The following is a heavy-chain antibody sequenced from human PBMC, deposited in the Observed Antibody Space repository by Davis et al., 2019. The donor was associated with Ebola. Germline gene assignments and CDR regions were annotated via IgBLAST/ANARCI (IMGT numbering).Heavy chain of an antibody. Sequence: PSETLSLTCIVSGGSISSYYWNWIRQPAGKGLEWIGRIYSRGSTKYNPSLKSRVTMSVDTSKNQFSLKLSSVTAADTAVYYCARGGGRLRYYGMDVWGQGTTVTVSS. D-gene: IGHD3-16*01. J-gene: IGHJ6*02. V-gene: IGHV4-4*07. CDR3: ARGGGRLRYYGMDV. CDR2: IYSRGST. CDR1: GGSISSYY.